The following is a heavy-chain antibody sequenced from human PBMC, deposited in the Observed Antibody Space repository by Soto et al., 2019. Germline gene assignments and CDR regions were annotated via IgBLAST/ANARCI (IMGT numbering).Heavy chain of an antibody. CDR3: AREGNLGRWLQPLDF. J-gene: IGHJ4*02. CDR1: CDSISADS. D-gene: IGHD5-12*01. Sequence: SETLSVTCTVSCDSISADSWSWVRQPPGKGLEWIGNIHYNGNTKYSPSLKSRVTMSVDTSKNHFSLRLISVTAADTAIYFCAREGNLGRWLQPLDFWGQGTLVTVS. CDR2: IHYNGNT. V-gene: IGHV4-59*01.